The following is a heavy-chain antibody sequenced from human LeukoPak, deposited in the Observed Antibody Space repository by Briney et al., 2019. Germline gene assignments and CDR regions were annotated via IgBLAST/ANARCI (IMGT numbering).Heavy chain of an antibody. D-gene: IGHD3-22*01. Sequence: SETLSLTCTVSGGSISSYYWSWIRQPPGKGLEWIGYIYYSGSTNYNPSLKSRVTISVDTSKNQFSLKLSSVTAADTAVYYCARGSDPAYYDSSGSPPFDYWGQGTLVTVSS. CDR3: ARGSDPAYYDSSGSPPFDY. V-gene: IGHV4-59*12. J-gene: IGHJ4*02. CDR2: IYYSGST. CDR1: GGSISSYY.